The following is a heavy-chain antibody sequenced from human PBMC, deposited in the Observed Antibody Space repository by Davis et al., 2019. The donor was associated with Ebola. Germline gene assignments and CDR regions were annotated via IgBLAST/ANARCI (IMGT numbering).Heavy chain of an antibody. CDR3: AREGTYYYDSSGYYRFDY. CDR2: INPNSGGT. V-gene: IGHV1-2*06. D-gene: IGHD3-22*01. CDR1: GYTFTGYY. J-gene: IGHJ4*02. Sequence: ASVKVSCKASGYTFTGYYMHWVRQAPGQGLEWMGRINPNSGGTNYAQKFQGRVTMTRDTSISTAYMELSRLRSDDTAVYYCAREGTYYYDSSGYYRFDYWGQGTLVTVSS.